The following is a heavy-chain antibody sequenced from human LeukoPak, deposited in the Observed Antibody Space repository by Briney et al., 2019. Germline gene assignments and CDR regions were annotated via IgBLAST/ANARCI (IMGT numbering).Heavy chain of an antibody. V-gene: IGHV4-39*02. J-gene: IGHJ5*02. CDR3: ARVSCSGGACPFGSWFDP. Sequence: PSETLSLTCTVSGGSITSGSYYWGWIRQPPGKGLEWIGSIYYSGSTYYNPSLKSRVTISVDTSNKLFSLKLSSATAADTAVYYCARVSCSGGACPFGSWFDPWGQGTLVTVSS. CDR2: IYYSGST. CDR1: GGSITSGSYY. D-gene: IGHD2-15*01.